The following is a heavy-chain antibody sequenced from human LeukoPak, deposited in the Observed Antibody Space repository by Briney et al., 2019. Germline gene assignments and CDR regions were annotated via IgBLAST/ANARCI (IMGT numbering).Heavy chain of an antibody. J-gene: IGHJ2*01. CDR1: GGSFSGYY. CDR2: ISHSGST. D-gene: IGHD6-13*01. CDR3: ARVYYSSSYDYWYFDL. Sequence: PSETLSLTCAVYGGSFSGYYWSWIRQPPGKGLEWIGEISHSGSTKYNPSLKSRVTISVDTSKNQFSLKLRSVTAADTAVYYCARVYYSSSYDYWYFDLWGRGTLVTVSS. V-gene: IGHV4-34*01.